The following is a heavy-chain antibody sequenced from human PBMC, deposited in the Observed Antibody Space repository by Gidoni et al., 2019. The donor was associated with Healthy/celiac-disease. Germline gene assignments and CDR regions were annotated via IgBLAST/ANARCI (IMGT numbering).Heavy chain of an antibody. CDR2: IRSKANSFAT. Sequence: EVQLVASGGGWVQPGGSLKLACAASGFTFSGSAMPWVRQASGKGLAWVGRIRSKANSFATAYAASVKGRFTISRDDSKNTAYLQMNSLKTEDTAVYYCTRGGSYFPFYYYYGMDVWGQGTTVTVSS. D-gene: IGHD1-26*01. J-gene: IGHJ6*02. CDR1: GFTFSGSA. V-gene: IGHV3-73*02. CDR3: TRGGSYFPFYYYYGMDV.